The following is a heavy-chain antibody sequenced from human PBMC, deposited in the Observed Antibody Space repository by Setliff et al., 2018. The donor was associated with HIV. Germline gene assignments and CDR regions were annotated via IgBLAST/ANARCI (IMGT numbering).Heavy chain of an antibody. D-gene: IGHD3-22*01. Sequence: PSETLSLTCAVSGGSISSGNWWTWIRQSPGKGLEWIGELNHSGNINQNPSLKSGFTLSVDTSKNQFSLRLNSVTAADTAVYSCARVWPDGSGYSWFDPWGQGTLVTVSS. CDR3: ARVWPDGSGYSWFDP. CDR1: GGSISSGNW. V-gene: IGHV4-4*02. J-gene: IGHJ5*02. CDR2: LNHSGNI.